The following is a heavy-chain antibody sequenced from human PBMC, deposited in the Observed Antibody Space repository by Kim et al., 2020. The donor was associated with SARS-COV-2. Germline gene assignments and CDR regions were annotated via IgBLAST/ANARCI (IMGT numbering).Heavy chain of an antibody. CDR2: ISYDGSNK. J-gene: IGHJ4*02. CDR1: GFTFSSYG. Sequence: GGSLRLSCAASGFTFSSYGMHWVRQAPGKGLEWVVVISYDGSNKYYADSVKGRFTISRDNSKNTLYLQMNSLRAEDTAVYYCAKAESRGVMSYYFDYWGQGTLVTVSS. CDR3: AKAESRGVMSYYFDY. V-gene: IGHV3-30*18. D-gene: IGHD3-16*01.